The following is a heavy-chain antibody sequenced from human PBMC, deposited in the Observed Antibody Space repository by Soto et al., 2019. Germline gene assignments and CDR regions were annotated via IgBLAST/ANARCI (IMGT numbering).Heavy chain of an antibody. CDR3: ARDTAYYDFWSGYPSGDY. CDR2: IWYDGSNK. D-gene: IGHD3-3*01. V-gene: IGHV3-33*01. CDR1: GFTFSSYG. J-gene: IGHJ4*02. Sequence: QVQLVESGGGVVQPGRSLRLSCAASGFTFSSYGMHWVRQAPGKGLEWVAVIWYDGSNKYYADSVKGRFTISRDNSKNTLYLQMNSLRAEDTAVYYCARDTAYYDFWSGYPSGDYWGQGTLVTVSS.